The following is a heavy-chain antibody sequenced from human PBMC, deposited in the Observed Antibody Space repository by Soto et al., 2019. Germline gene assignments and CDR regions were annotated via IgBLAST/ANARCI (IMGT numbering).Heavy chain of an antibody. CDR1: GYSFTSYW. V-gene: IGHV5-51*01. CDR2: IYPGDSDT. CDR3: ARLTSSGWPYYYYYYGMDV. J-gene: IGHJ6*02. Sequence: GESLKISCKGSGYSFTSYWIGWVRQMPGKGLEWMGIIYPGDSDTRYSPAFQGQVTISADKSISTAYLQWSSLKASDTAMYYCARLTSSGWPYYYYYYGMDVSGQGTTVTVS. D-gene: IGHD6-19*01.